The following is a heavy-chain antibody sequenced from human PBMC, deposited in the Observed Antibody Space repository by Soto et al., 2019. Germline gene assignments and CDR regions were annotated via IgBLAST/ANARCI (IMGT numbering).Heavy chain of an antibody. CDR3: VKGGASYTSCWYAN. CDR1: GFSFSHDA. Sequence: PGGSLRLSCAASGFSFSHDAMHWVRQAPGEGLEWVSTIKDSGDSTYYLDSVRGRFTISRDYSRNTLYLQMTSLRAEDTALYHCVKGGASYTSCWYANWGQGILVTVSS. V-gene: IGHV3-23*01. CDR2: IKDSGDST. J-gene: IGHJ4*02. D-gene: IGHD6-13*01.